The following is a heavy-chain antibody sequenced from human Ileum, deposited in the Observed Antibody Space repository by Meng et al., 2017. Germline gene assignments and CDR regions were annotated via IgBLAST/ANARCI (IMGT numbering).Heavy chain of an antibody. CDR1: GTW. Sequence: ARWRALGRGLVKPSGPLSLTCAVSGTWWSWVRQPPGKGLEWIGEIFQSGRTNYNPSLKSRVTISIDKSKSQISLQLSAVTAADTAVYSCATSNDRDVYYLGYWGQGTLVTVSS. D-gene: IGHD3-22*01. J-gene: IGHJ4*02. V-gene: IGHV4-4*02. CDR3: ATSNDRDVYYLGY. CDR2: IFQSGRT.